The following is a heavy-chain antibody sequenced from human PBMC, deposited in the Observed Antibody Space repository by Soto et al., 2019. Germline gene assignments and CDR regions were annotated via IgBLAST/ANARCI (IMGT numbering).Heavy chain of an antibody. D-gene: IGHD3-10*01. CDR3: ARLVWFGELFRGSYWYFDL. CDR2: IYYSGST. Sequence: SETLSLTCTVSGGSISSGGYYWSWIRQHPGKGLEWIGYIYYSGSTYYNPSLKSRVTISVDTSKNQFSLKLSSVTAADTAVYYCARLVWFGELFRGSYWYFDLWGRGTLVTVSS. J-gene: IGHJ2*01. V-gene: IGHV4-31*03. CDR1: GGSISSGGYY.